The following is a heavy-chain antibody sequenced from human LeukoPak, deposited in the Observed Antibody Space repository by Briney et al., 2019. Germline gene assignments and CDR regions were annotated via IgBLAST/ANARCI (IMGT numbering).Heavy chain of an antibody. J-gene: IGHJ4*02. D-gene: IGHD2-21*01. CDR2: INPNSGGT. CDR1: GYTFTGYY. Sequence: GASVKVSCKASGYTFTGYYMHWVRQAPGQGLEWMGRINPNSGGTNYAQKFQGRVTMTRDTSISTAYMELSRLRSDDTAVYYCAGDVGIVVVTGGDNYWGQGTLVTVSS. V-gene: IGHV1-2*06. CDR3: AGDVGIVVVTGGDNY.